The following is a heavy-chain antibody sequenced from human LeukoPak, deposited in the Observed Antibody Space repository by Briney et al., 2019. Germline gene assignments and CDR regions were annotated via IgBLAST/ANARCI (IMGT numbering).Heavy chain of an antibody. Sequence: SETLSLTCAVSGYSISSGYYWGWIRQPPGKGLEWIGSIYHSGSTYYNPSLKSRVTISVDTSKNQFSLKLSSVTAADTAVYYCARHSTSSTTDVFDIWGQGTMVTVSS. CDR2: IYHSGST. J-gene: IGHJ3*02. CDR1: GYSISSGYY. V-gene: IGHV4-38-2*01. D-gene: IGHD6-13*01. CDR3: ARHSTSSTTDVFDI.